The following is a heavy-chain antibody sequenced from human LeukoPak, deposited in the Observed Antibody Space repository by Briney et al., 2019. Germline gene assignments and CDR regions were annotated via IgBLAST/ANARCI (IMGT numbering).Heavy chain of an antibody. Sequence: GRSLRLSCAASGFTFDDYAMHWVRQAPGKGLEWVSGISWNSGSIGYADSVKGRFTISRDNAKNSLYLQMNSLRAEDTALYYCAKDELGSGSYYDAFDIWGQGTMVTVSS. D-gene: IGHD3-10*01. V-gene: IGHV3-9*01. CDR1: GFTFDDYA. J-gene: IGHJ3*02. CDR3: AKDELGSGSYYDAFDI. CDR2: ISWNSGSI.